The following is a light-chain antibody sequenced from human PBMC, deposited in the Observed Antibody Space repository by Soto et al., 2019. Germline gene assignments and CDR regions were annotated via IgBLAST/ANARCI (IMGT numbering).Light chain of an antibody. CDR3: QQYGGSPRT. J-gene: IGKJ1*01. V-gene: IGKV3-20*01. CDR1: QSVGGTF. CDR2: GAS. Sequence: EIVLTQSPGTLSLSPGEGATLSCRASQSVGGTFLAWYKQKGGQAPRLLIHGASNRDTGIPDRFSGSGSGTAVTLTISRLEPEDFAVYYCQQYGGSPRTFGQGTKVDI.